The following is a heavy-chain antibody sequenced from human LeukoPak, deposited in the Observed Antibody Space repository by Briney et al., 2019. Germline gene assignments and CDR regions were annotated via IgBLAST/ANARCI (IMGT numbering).Heavy chain of an antibody. CDR2: IDWDDDK. J-gene: IGHJ5*02. CDR3: ARDIAVAGWLGWFDP. D-gene: IGHD6-19*01. V-gene: IGHV2-70*04. Sequence: SGXXLVNPTPPLTLTCTFSGFSLSTSGMRVSWIRQPPVKALEWLALIDWDDDKFYSTSLKTRLTISKDTSKNQVVLTMTNMDPVDTATYYCARDIAVAGWLGWFDPWGQGTLVTVSS. CDR1: GFSLSTSGMR.